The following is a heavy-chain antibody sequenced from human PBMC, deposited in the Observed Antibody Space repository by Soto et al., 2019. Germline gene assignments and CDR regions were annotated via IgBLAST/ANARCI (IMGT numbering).Heavy chain of an antibody. D-gene: IGHD5-18*01. CDR1: GFTVSSNY. CDR3: ARHGYNYGRGYIDY. V-gene: IGHV3-66*04. Sequence: GGSLRLCCAASGFTVSSNYMSWVRQAPGKGLEWVSVIYSGGSTYYADSVKGRFTISRHNSKNTLYLQMNSLRAEDTAVYYCARHGYNYGRGYIDYWGQGTLVTVS. CDR2: IYSGGST. J-gene: IGHJ4*02.